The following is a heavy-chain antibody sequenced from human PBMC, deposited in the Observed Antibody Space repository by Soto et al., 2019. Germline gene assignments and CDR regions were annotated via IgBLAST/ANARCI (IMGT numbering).Heavy chain of an antibody. CDR2: SGDRRTSYPT. CDR3: ARTPQTGNDFHV. D-gene: IGHD1-1*01. Sequence: EVQLVESGGGLVQPGGSLRLSCAASGFTLSDHYIDWVRQAPEKGLEWVGRSGDRRTSYPTEYAASVKGRFTISRDDSKNSLDLQMNSLKTEDTAVYYCARTPQTGNDFHVWGQGTTVTVSS. J-gene: IGHJ6*02. CDR1: GFTLSDHY. V-gene: IGHV3-72*01.